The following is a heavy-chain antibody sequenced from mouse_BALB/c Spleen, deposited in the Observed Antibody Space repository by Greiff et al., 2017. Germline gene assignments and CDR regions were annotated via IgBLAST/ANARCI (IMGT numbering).Heavy chain of an antibody. D-gene: IGHD2-3*01. CDR2: IRLKSNNYAT. J-gene: IGHJ3*01. CDR1: GFTFSNYW. CDR3: TRGDGYYPAWFAY. V-gene: IGHV6-6*02. Sequence: EVMLVESGGGLVQPGGSMKLSCVASGFTFSNYWMNWVRQSPEKGLEWVAEIRLKSNNYATHYAESVKGRFTISRDDSKSSVYLQMNNLRAEDTGIYYCTRGDGYYPAWFAYWGQGTLVTVSA.